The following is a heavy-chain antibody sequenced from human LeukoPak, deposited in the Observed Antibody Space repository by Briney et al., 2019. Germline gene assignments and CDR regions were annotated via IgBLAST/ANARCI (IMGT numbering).Heavy chain of an antibody. J-gene: IGHJ4*02. CDR2: IIPILGIA. V-gene: IGHV1-69*04. D-gene: IGHD3-10*01. CDR1: GGTFSSYA. CDR3: ARGSGSYFDY. Sequence: SVKVSCKAPGGTFSSYAISWVRQAPGQGLEWMGRIIPILGIANYAQKFQGRVTITADKSTSTAYMELSSLRSEDTAVYYCARGSGSYFDYWGQGTLVTVSS.